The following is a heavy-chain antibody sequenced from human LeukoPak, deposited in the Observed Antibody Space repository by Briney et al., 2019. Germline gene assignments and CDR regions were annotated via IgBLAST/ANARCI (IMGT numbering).Heavy chain of an antibody. CDR2: ISSSGSAI. CDR1: AFTFSDYY. Sequence: KPGGSLRLSCAASAFTFSDYYMSWIRQAPGKGLEWVSYISSSGSAIYYADSVKGRFTISRDNAKNTLYLQMNSLRAEDTAVYFCARDAQGEWLLSRGGFDYWGQGTLVTVSS. CDR3: ARDAQGEWLLSRGGFDY. J-gene: IGHJ4*02. D-gene: IGHD3-3*01. V-gene: IGHV3-11*04.